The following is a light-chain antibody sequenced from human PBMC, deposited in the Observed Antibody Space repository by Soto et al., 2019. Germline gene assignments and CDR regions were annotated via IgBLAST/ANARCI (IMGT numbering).Light chain of an antibody. CDR1: QSVSSN. V-gene: IGKV3-15*01. Sequence: DIVLTQSPCTLSLSAGERATLSCRASQSVSSNLAWYQQKPGQAPRLLIYGASTRATGIPARFSGSGYGTEFNLTINSLQSEDFAFYYCQQYDNWPRTFGQGTKVDIK. CDR2: GAS. J-gene: IGKJ1*01. CDR3: QQYDNWPRT.